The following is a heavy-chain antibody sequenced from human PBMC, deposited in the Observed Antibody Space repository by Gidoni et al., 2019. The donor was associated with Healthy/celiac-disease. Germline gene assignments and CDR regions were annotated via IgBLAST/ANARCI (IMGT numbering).Heavy chain of an antibody. CDR2: INHSGST. D-gene: IGHD3-10*01. CDR1: GVSFSGYY. CDR3: ARVGVWEPLMRAGLGSYYFDY. J-gene: IGHJ4*02. V-gene: IGHV4-34*01. Sequence: QVQLQQWRAGLLTPSETLYLTCAVSGVSFSGYYWSWIRQPPGKGLEWLGEINHSGSTNYNPSLKSRVTISVDTSKNQFALKLSSVTAADTAVYYCARVGVWEPLMRAGLGSYYFDYWGQGTLVTVSS.